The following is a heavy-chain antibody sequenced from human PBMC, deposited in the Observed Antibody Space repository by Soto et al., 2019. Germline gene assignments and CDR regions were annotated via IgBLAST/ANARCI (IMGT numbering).Heavy chain of an antibody. D-gene: IGHD3-22*01. CDR1: GGTFSSYA. CDR2: IIPIFGTA. V-gene: IGHV1-69*06. CDR3: ARDPVTMIVVGHYAFDI. Sequence: SVKVSCKASGGTFSSYAISWVRQAPGQGLEWMGGIIPIFGTASYAQKFQGRVTITADKSTSTAYMELSSLRSEDTAVYYCARDPVTMIVVGHYAFDIWGQGTMVTVSS. J-gene: IGHJ3*02.